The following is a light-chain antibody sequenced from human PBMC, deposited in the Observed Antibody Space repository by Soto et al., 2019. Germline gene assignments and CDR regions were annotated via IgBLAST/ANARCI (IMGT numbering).Light chain of an antibody. Sequence: QSVLTQPPSVSAAPGQKVTISCFGSSFNIGNNYVYWYKQLPGTDPKLLIYDNDKRPSGILDRFSAYKSATSATLGITGLQTGDEADYYCSTWDDSLSAGVFGGGTKLTVL. V-gene: IGLV1-51*01. J-gene: IGLJ2*01. CDR3: STWDDSLSAGV. CDR2: DND. CDR1: SFNIGNNY.